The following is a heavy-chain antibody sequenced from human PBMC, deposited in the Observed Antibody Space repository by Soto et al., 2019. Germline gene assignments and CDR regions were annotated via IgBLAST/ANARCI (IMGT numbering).Heavy chain of an antibody. V-gene: IGHV4-39*01. D-gene: IGHD6-13*01. CDR3: ASIAAPGTTHFDF. CDR1: GGSLGSSGYY. CDR2: IYYSGNT. J-gene: IGHJ4*02. Sequence: LSLTCTVSGGSLGSSGYYWGWIRQSPGKGLEWIGNIYYSGNTFYNPSLKSRVTISVDTSKNQIYLHLSAVTAADTAIFYCASIAAPGTTHFDFWGQGTLVTVSS.